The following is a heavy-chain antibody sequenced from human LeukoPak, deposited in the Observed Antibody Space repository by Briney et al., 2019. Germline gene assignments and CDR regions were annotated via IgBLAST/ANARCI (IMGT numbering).Heavy chain of an antibody. CDR3: ARDYADYVGYFFFDY. D-gene: IGHD4-17*01. CDR2: ISGGGETT. V-gene: IGHV3-23*01. CDR1: GFTFSSYG. Sequence: PGRSLRLSCAASGFTFSSYGMHWVRQAPGKGLEWVSSISGGGETTYYADSAKGRFTISRDNSQNTLYLQMNSLRAEDTAVYYCARDYADYVGYFFFDYWGQGTLVTVSS. J-gene: IGHJ4*02.